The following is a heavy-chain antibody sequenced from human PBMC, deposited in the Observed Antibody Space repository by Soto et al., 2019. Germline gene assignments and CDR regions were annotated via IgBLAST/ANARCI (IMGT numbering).Heavy chain of an antibody. D-gene: IGHD3-22*01. CDR1: GGSISSSSYY. V-gene: IGHV4-39*01. CDR2: IYYSGST. CDR3: ASPPPYYYDSSGSTKDWFDP. Sequence: QLQLQESGPGLVKPSETLSLTCTVSGGSISSSSYYWGWIRQPPGKGLEWIGSIYYSGSTYYNPSLKSQVTISVDTSKNQFSLKLSSVTAADTVVYYCASPPPYYYDSSGSTKDWFDPWGQGTLVTVSS. J-gene: IGHJ5*02.